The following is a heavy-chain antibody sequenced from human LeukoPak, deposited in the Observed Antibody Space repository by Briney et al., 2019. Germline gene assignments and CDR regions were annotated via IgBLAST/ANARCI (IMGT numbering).Heavy chain of an antibody. CDR3: ARGSSFHNY. Sequence: PGGSLTLSCAVSGFTFSRYSMNWVRQAPGKGLQWVSSISSGSSNIYYADSVKGRFTISRDNGKNSLYLQMNSLRAEDTALYYCARGSSFHNYWGQGTLVTVSS. CDR1: GFTFSRYS. CDR2: ISSGSSNI. J-gene: IGHJ4*02. D-gene: IGHD6-6*01. V-gene: IGHV3-21*04.